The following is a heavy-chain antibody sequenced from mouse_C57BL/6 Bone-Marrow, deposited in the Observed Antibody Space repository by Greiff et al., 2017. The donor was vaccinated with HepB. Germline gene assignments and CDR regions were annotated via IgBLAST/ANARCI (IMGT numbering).Heavy chain of an antibody. D-gene: IGHD2-3*01. CDR3: ARDAADGYSFAY. Sequence: EVKLVESGGGLVQSGRSLRLSCATSGFTFSDFYMEWVRQAPGKGLEWIAASRNKANDYTTEYSASVKGRFIVSRDTSQSILYLQMNALRAEDTAIYYCARDAADGYSFAYWGQGTLVTVSA. J-gene: IGHJ3*01. V-gene: IGHV7-1*01. CDR2: SRNKANDYTT. CDR1: GFTFSDFY.